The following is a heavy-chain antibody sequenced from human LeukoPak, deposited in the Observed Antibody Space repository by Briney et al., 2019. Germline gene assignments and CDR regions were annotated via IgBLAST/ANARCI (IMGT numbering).Heavy chain of an antibody. CDR2: INPSGGST. Sequence: ASVKGSCKASGYTFTSYYMHWVRQAPGQGLEWMGIINPSGGSTSYAQKFQGRVTMTRDTSTSTVYMELSSLRSEDTAVYYCASTATVVTPDYYYYGMDVWGQGTTVTVSS. CDR1: GYTFTSYY. V-gene: IGHV1-46*01. D-gene: IGHD4-23*01. CDR3: ASTATVVTPDYYYYGMDV. J-gene: IGHJ6*02.